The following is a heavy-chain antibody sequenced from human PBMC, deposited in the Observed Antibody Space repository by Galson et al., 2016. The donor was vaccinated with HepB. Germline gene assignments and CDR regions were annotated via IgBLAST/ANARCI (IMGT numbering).Heavy chain of an antibody. Sequence: SLRLSCAASGFTFSAYWMYWVRQAPGKGLVWVSRINSDESNITYADSVKGRFTISRNNAKNTLYLQMNSLRAEDTAVYYCASLATVTTRYYYYGVDVWGKGTTVTVSS. CDR3: ASLATVTTRYYYYGVDV. J-gene: IGHJ6*04. CDR1: GFTFSAYW. D-gene: IGHD4-17*01. CDR2: INSDESNI. V-gene: IGHV3-74*01.